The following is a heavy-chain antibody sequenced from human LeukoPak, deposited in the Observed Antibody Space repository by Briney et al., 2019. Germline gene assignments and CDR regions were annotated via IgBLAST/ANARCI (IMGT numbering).Heavy chain of an antibody. CDR1: GFTFTSYG. CDR2: ISGSGGSS. J-gene: IGHJ6*03. Sequence: GGSLRFSCAASGFTFTSYGMSWVRQAPGKGLEWVSVISGSGGSSDYADSVKGRFTISRDNSKNTLYLQMNSLRAEDTAVYYCARGPEGCYYYYYMDVWGKGTTVTVSS. CDR3: ARGPEGCYYYYYMDV. D-gene: IGHD3-10*01. V-gene: IGHV3-23*01.